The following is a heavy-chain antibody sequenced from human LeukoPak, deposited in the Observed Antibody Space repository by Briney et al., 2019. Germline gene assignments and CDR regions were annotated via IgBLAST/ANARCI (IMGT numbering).Heavy chain of an antibody. D-gene: IGHD3-3*01. V-gene: IGHV4-59*01. CDR2: IYYSGST. CDR3: ARRAYDFWSGYSYFDY. J-gene: IGHJ4*02. Sequence: SETLSITCTVSGGSISSYYWSWIRQPPGKGLEWIGYIYYSGSTNYNPSLKRRVTISVDTSKNQFSLKLSSVTAADTAVYYCARRAYDFWSGYSYFDYWGQGTLVTVSS. CDR1: GGSISSYY.